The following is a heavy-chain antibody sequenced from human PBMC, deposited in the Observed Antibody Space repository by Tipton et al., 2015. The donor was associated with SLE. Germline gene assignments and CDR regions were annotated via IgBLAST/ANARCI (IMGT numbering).Heavy chain of an antibody. J-gene: IGHJ5*02. D-gene: IGHD2-21*01. Sequence: LTCTVSGYSISSGFYWAWIRQPPGKGLEWIGSIYHNESPYYNATHKSRVTMSVDTSKNQFSLKLSFVTAADTAVYYCAREASYCGGDCYPSWFDPWGQGTLVTVSS. CDR1: GYSISSGFY. CDR2: IYHNESP. CDR3: AREASYCGGDCYPSWFDP. V-gene: IGHV4-38-2*02.